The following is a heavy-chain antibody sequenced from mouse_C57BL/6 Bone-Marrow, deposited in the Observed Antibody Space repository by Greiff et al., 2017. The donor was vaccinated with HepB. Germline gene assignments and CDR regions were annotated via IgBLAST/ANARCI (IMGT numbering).Heavy chain of an antibody. Sequence: QVQLKESGAELARPGASVKLSCKASGYTFTSYGISWVKQRTGQGLEWIGEIYPRSGNTYYNEKFKGKATLTADKSSSTAYMELRSLKSEDSAVYFCARSTYYYGSSPYYFGCWGQGTTLTVSS. V-gene: IGHV1-81*01. CDR2: IYPRSGNT. J-gene: IGHJ2*01. D-gene: IGHD1-1*01. CDR3: ARSTYYYGSSPYYFGC. CDR1: GYTFTSYG.